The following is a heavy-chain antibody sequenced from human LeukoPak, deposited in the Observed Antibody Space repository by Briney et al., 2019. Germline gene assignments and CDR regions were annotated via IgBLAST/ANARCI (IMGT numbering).Heavy chain of an antibody. D-gene: IGHD1-26*01. CDR3: AREAASGSYWPAAFDI. CDR1: GGTFSSYA. V-gene: IGHV1-69*04. Sequence: SVKVSCKASGGTFSSYAISWVRQAPGQGLEWMGRIIPILGIANYAQKFQGRVTITADKSTSTAYMELSSLRSEGTAVYYRAREAASGSYWPAAFDIWGQGTMVTVSS. CDR2: IIPILGIA. J-gene: IGHJ3*02.